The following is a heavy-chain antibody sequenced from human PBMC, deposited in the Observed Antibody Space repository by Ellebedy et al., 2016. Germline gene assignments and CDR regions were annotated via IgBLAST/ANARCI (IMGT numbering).Heavy chain of an antibody. CDR1: GLNFTTFF. Sequence: GGSLRLSXTASGLNFTTFFMSWVRQAPGKGLEWVSPISAGSDTTRLADSVKGRFTISRDSSKNSVYLRMNNLRVEDTAVYYCRQGHYADLWGQGTLVTVSS. D-gene: IGHD4-17*01. V-gene: IGHV3-23*01. J-gene: IGHJ4*02. CDR2: ISAGSDTT. CDR3: RQGHYADL.